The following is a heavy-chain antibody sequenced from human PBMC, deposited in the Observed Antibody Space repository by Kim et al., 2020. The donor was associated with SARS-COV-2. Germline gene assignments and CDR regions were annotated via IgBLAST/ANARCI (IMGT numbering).Heavy chain of an antibody. CDR3: ASYIPQPPKYYHDGTTYYFFDQ. V-gene: IGHV1-2*02. Sequence: ASVKVSCKTSGYTFTNYYMHWLRQAPGQGLEWMGWINPNSGDTNSAQKFRGRVTMTRDTSINTAYIEVRSLRSDDTAVYYCASYIPQPPKYYHDGTTYYFFDQWGQGTLVTVSS. CDR2: INPNSGDT. D-gene: IGHD1-7*01. CDR1: GYTFTNYY. J-gene: IGHJ4*02.